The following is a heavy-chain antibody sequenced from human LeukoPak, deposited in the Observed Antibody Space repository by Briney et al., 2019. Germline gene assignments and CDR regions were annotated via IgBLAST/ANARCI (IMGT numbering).Heavy chain of an antibody. CDR3: ASNDYRDEGIDS. Sequence: AGSVRRSCAASGFAFCRFSLNWDRQAPGQGLKWVSSITYSGPHMFYADSVRGRFTISRDNAENSLFLQMNSLRAEDTAVYFCASNDYRDEGIDSWGQGTLVTVSS. CDR2: ITYSGPHM. D-gene: IGHD4-17*01. CDR1: GFAFCRFS. V-gene: IGHV3-21*01. J-gene: IGHJ4*02.